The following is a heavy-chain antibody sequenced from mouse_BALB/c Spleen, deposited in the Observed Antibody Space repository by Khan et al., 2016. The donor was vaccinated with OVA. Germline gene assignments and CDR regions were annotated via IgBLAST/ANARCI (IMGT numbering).Heavy chain of an antibody. J-gene: IGHJ4*01. CDR1: GFTFSSYG. D-gene: IGHD2-10*01. Sequence: EVELLESGGDLVKPGGFLKLSCAASGFTFSSYGMSWVRQTPDKRLEWVATISSGGTYTYYPDSVKGRFTISRDNAKNTLYLQMSSLKSEDTAKYYCARAYYGNREAMDCWGQGTSVAVSS. V-gene: IGHV5-6*01. CDR2: ISSGGTYT. CDR3: ARAYYGNREAMDC.